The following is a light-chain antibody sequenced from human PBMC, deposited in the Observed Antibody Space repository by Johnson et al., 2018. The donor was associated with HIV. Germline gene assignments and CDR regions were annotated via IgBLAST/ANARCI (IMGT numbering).Light chain of an antibody. J-gene: IGLJ1*01. CDR2: ENN. CDR3: GTWDGSLSAGV. CDR1: SSNIGNNY. V-gene: IGLV1-51*02. Sequence: QSVLTQPPSVSAAPGQKVTISCSGSSSNIGNNYVSWYQQLPGTAPKLLIYENNKRPSGIPDRFSGSKSGTSTTLGITGLQTGDEADYYCGTWDGSLSAGVLGTGTKVTVL.